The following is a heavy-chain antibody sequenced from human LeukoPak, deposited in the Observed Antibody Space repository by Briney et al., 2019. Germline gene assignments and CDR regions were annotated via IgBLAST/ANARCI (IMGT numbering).Heavy chain of an antibody. CDR1: GFTFSSYW. V-gene: IGHV3-7*01. J-gene: IGHJ5*02. Sequence: GGSLRLSCAASGFTFSSYWMTWVRRAPGKGLEWVANLNPDGSRKFYVDSVKGRFTISRDNAKNSLYLQMHSLRAEDTALYYCARDAYDDSSESWGQGTLVTVSS. CDR2: LNPDGSRK. D-gene: IGHD3-3*01. CDR3: ARDAYDDSSES.